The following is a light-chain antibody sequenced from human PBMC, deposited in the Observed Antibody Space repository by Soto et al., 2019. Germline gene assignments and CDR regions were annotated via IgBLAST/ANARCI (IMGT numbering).Light chain of an antibody. CDR1: QSVSNNY. CDR3: HQHGSSPWT. V-gene: IGKV3D-20*01. J-gene: IGKJ1*01. CDR2: DAS. Sequence: EIVLTQSPATLSLSPGDRATLSCGASQSVSNNYFAWYQHKPGLAPRVLIYDASRRAAGIPDRFSGSGSGTDFTLTISRLEPEDFAVYYCHQHGSSPWTFGQGTKVETK.